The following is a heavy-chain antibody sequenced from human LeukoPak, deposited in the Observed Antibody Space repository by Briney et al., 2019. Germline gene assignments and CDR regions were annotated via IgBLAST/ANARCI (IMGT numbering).Heavy chain of an antibody. CDR2: ISSSSTI. CDR1: GFTFSSYS. Sequence: GGSLRLSCAASGFTFSSYSMNWVRQAPGKGLEWVSYISSSSTIYYADSVKGRFTISRDNAKNSLYLQMNSLRAEDTAVYYCAREEMGGTTRSGALTWGQGTLVTVSS. D-gene: IGHD1-14*01. V-gene: IGHV3-48*04. J-gene: IGHJ5*02. CDR3: AREEMGGTTRSGALT.